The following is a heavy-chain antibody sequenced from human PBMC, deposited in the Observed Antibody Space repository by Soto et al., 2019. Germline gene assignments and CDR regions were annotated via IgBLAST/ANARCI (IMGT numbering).Heavy chain of an antibody. J-gene: IGHJ5*02. D-gene: IGHD1-20*01. CDR2: IYYSGST. CDR1: GGSISSGGYY. V-gene: IGHV4-31*03. Sequence: QVQLQESGPGLVKPSQTLSLTCTVSGGSISSGGYYWSWIRQHPGKGLEWIGYIYYSGSTYYNPSLKSRVTISVDTSKNPFSLKLSSVTAEDTAVYYCARVGGITGATSVGTWGQGTLVTVSS. CDR3: ARVGGITGATSVGT.